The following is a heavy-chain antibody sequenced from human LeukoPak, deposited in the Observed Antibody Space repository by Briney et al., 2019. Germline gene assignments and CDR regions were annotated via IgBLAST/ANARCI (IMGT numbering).Heavy chain of an antibody. D-gene: IGHD1-26*01. J-gene: IGHJ3*02. Sequence: PGGSLRLSCAASGFTFSSYWMHWVRQVPGKGLVWVSRINSDGSSTSYADSVKGRFTISRDNAKNSLYLQMNSLRAEDTAVYYCARINSGRDYGDAFDSWGQGTMVTVSS. CDR1: GFTFSSYW. CDR2: INSDGSST. V-gene: IGHV3-74*01. CDR3: ARINSGRDYGDAFDS.